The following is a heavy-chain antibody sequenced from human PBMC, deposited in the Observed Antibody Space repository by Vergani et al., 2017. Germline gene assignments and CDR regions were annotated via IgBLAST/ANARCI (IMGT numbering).Heavy chain of an antibody. Sequence: ELQLVESGGGLVQPGGSLRLFCAASGSTVSGNYMTWVRQAPGKGLEWVSHIYSGDETYYADSVKGRVTISRDTSKYTLHLQINNRRVEDTAVYYCARGNYYGSGTCVDPWGQGTLVTVSS. CDR1: GSTVSGNY. J-gene: IGHJ5*02. CDR3: ARGNYYGSGTCVDP. D-gene: IGHD3-10*01. V-gene: IGHV3-66*02. CDR2: IYSGDET.